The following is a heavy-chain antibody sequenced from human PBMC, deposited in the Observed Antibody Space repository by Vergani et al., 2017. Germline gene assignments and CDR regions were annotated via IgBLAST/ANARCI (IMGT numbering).Heavy chain of an antibody. J-gene: IGHJ6*02. Sequence: QVQLQQWGAGLLKPSETLSLTCAVYGGSFSGYYWSWIRQPPGKGLEWIGEINHSGSTNYNPSLKSRVTTSVDTSKNQFSLKLSSVTAADTAVYYCASGRARDGMDVWGQGTTVTVSS. CDR1: GGSFSGYY. CDR2: INHSGST. V-gene: IGHV4-34*01. CDR3: ASGRARDGMDV.